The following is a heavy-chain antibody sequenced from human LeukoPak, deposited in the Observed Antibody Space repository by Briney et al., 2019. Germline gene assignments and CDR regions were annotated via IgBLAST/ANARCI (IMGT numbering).Heavy chain of an antibody. D-gene: IGHD5-24*01. CDR3: ARVRTEGYGFLDY. CDR1: GFTFSDYY. CDR2: ISSSGSTI. J-gene: IGHJ4*02. V-gene: IGHV3-11*04. Sequence: TGGSLRLSCAASGFTFSDYYMSWIRQAPGKGLEWVSYISSSGSTIYYADSVKGRFTISRDNAKNTVYLQMNSLGADDTAVYYCARVRTEGYGFLDYWGRGTLVTVSS.